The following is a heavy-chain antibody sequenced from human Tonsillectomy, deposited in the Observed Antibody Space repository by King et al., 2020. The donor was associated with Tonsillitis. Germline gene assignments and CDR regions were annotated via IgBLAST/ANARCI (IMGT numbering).Heavy chain of an antibody. D-gene: IGHD3-22*01. V-gene: IGHV3-7*03. CDR3: TRDFSPNLNNYEGSHYDAFDI. J-gene: IGHJ3*02. CDR2: INQGGSDK. CDR1: GFTFSNYW. Sequence: VQLGESGGGLVQPGGSLRISCAASGFTFSNYWMTWVRQAPGKGLEWVANINQGGSDKNDVDSEKGRFTISRDNHKNSLYLQMNSLRTEDTAVHYCTRDFSPNLNNYEGSHYDAFDIWGQGAVVTVSS.